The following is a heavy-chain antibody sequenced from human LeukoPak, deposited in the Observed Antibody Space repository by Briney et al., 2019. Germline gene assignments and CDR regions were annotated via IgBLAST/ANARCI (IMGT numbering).Heavy chain of an antibody. Sequence: GGSLRLSCAASGFIFSRYGMYWVRQAPGKGLEWVAFIGYDESEKYVDSVKGRFTISRDNSKNTLYLQMNSLRAEDTAVCYCANAPGRDGYNLIDLDYWGQGTLVTVSS. J-gene: IGHJ4*02. CDR1: GFIFSRYG. CDR2: IGYDESEK. V-gene: IGHV3-30*02. CDR3: ANAPGRDGYNLIDLDY. D-gene: IGHD5-24*01.